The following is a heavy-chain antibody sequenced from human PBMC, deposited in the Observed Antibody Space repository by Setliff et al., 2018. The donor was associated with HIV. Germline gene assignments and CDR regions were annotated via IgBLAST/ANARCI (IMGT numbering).Heavy chain of an antibody. J-gene: IGHJ6*02. CDR2: IGQDGSEK. CDR3: ARKLRPGHGVDV. V-gene: IGHV3-7*01. CDR1: GFTFSSYG. Sequence: LRLSCAASGFTFSSYGMNWVRQAPGKGLEWVANIGQDGSEKNYVDSVKGRFTISRDNAKNSMDLQMNSLRAEDTAIYYCARKLRPGHGVDVWGQGTTVTVS. D-gene: IGHD3-10*01.